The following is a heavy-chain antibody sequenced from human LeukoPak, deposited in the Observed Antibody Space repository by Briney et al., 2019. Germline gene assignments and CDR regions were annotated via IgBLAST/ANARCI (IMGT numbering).Heavy chain of an antibody. CDR3: ARYSPLHRPYSSGYSSFDY. J-gene: IGHJ4*02. CDR1: GGSFSGYY. V-gene: IGHV4-34*01. CDR2: INHSGST. Sequence: SETLSLTCAVYGGSFSGYYWSWIRQPPGKGLEWIREINHSGSTNYNPSLKSRVTISVDTSKNQFSLKLSSVTAADTAVYYCARYSPLHRPYSSGYSSFDYWGQGTLVTVSS. D-gene: IGHD3-22*01.